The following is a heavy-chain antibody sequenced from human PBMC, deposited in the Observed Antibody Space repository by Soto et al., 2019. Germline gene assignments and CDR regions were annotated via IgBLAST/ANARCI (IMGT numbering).Heavy chain of an antibody. CDR2: ISSSSSYI. D-gene: IGHD3-22*01. CDR1: GFTFSSYS. Sequence: EVQLVESGGGLGKPGGSLRLSCAASGFTFSSYSMNWVRQAPGKGLEWVSSISSSSSYIYYADSVKGRFTISRDNAKNSLYLQMNSLRDEDTAVYYGASQGYYDSSGYYYAAFDIWGQGTMVTVAS. V-gene: IGHV3-21*01. J-gene: IGHJ3*02. CDR3: ASQGYYDSSGYYYAAFDI.